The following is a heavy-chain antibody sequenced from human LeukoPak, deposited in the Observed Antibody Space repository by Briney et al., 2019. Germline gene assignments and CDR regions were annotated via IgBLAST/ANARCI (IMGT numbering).Heavy chain of an antibody. V-gene: IGHV3-23*01. CDR3: AKGTIGTRAALAI. Sequence: GGSLRLSCAASGLTFSSYAMGWVRQAPGQGLEWVSGITGSGGSTYYADSVKGRFTISRDNSKNTLYLQMNSLRAEDTGVYYCAKGTIGTRAALAIWGQGTMVTVSS. J-gene: IGHJ3*02. D-gene: IGHD1-26*01. CDR2: ITGSGGST. CDR1: GLTFSSYA.